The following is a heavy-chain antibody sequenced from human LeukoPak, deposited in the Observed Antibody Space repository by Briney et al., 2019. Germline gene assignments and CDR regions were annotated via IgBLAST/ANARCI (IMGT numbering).Heavy chain of an antibody. Sequence: GGSLRLSCAASGFTFSNDWMNWVRQAPGKGLEWVGRIKSKIDGGRTDYAAPVKGRFTISRDDSKNTLYLQMNSLKTEDTAVYYCTTATKSGTYSRGYWGQGTLVTVSS. V-gene: IGHV3-15*01. CDR1: GFTFSNDW. CDR3: TTATKSGTYSRGY. D-gene: IGHD1-26*01. CDR2: IKSKIDGGRT. J-gene: IGHJ4*02.